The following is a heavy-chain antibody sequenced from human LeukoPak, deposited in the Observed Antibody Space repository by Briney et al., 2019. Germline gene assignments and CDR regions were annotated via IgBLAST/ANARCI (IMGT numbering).Heavy chain of an antibody. V-gene: IGHV4-61*02. CDR2: IYTSGSA. CDR3: ARAGGATTRFDS. Sequence: SETLSLTCTVSGGSISSGSYYWSWIRQPAGKGLECLGRIYTSGSAKYNPSLRSRVTISVDMSKNQFSLNLSSVTAADTAVYYCARAGGATTRFDSWGQGTLVTVSS. J-gene: IGHJ4*02. D-gene: IGHD1-26*01. CDR1: GGSISSGSYY.